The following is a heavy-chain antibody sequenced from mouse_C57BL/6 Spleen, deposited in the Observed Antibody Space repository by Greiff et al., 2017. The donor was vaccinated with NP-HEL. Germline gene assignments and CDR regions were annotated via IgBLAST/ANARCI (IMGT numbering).Heavy chain of an antibody. V-gene: IGHV1-61*01. D-gene: IGHD2-2*01. J-gene: IGHJ2*01. CDR2: IYPSDSET. CDR3: AREGGGYPDY. Sequence: QVQLQQPGAELVRPGSSVKLSCKASGYTFTSYWMDWVKQRPGQGLEWIGNIYPSDSETHYNQKFKDKATLTVDKSSSTAYMQLSSLTSEDSAVYYCAREGGGYPDYWGQGTTLTVSS. CDR1: GYTFTSYW.